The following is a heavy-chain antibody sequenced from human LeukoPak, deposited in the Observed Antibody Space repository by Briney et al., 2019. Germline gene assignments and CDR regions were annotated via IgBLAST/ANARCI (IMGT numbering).Heavy chain of an antibody. CDR1: GYSFSSYW. CDR3: ARHLSDITSSPNY. J-gene: IGHJ4*02. D-gene: IGHD2-2*01. CDR2: IYPRDSRT. Sequence: GESLKISCQGSGYSFSSYWNAWVRQMPGKGLEWMGVIYPRDSRTTYSPSFQDQVTISADKSISTAYLQWTSLKASDTAMYYCARHLSDITSSPNYWGPGTLVTVSS. V-gene: IGHV5-51*01.